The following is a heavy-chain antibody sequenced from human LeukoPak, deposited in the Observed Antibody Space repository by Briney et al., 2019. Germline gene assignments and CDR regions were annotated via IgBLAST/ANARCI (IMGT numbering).Heavy chain of an antibody. V-gene: IGHV4-59*01. CDR3: ARETPGAGHFDY. J-gene: IGHJ4*02. Sequence: SETLSLPCTVSGGSIKYYYWMWIRQPPGKGLEWIGYIYYSGGTHYNPSLKSRVTMLVDTSKNQFSLKLTAVTAADTAVYYCARETPGAGHFDYWGQGSLVTVSS. CDR2: IYYSGGT. CDR1: GGSIKYYY. D-gene: IGHD7-27*01.